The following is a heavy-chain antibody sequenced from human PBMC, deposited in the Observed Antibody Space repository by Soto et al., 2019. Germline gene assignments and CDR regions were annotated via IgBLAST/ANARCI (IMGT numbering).Heavy chain of an antibody. V-gene: IGHV4-61*01. CDR2: IYSSGNT. CDR1: GGSVSSGSYY. D-gene: IGHD3-3*01. J-gene: IGHJ5*02. Sequence: SETLSLTCTVSGGSVSSGSYYWSWIRQPPGKGLEWIGRIYSSGNTKYNPSLQSRVTMSLDTSNNQFSLRLTSVTAADTAVYYCARGQRFSDWFDPWGQGTLVTVSS. CDR3: ARGQRFSDWFDP.